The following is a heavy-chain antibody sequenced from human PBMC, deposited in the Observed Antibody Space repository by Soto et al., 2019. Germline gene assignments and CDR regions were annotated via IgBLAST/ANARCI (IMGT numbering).Heavy chain of an antibody. V-gene: IGHV3-13*01. CDR1: GFTFSSYD. Sequence: EVQLVESGGGLVQPGGSLRLSCAASGFTFSSYDMHWVRQATGKGLEWVSAIGTAGDTYYPGSVKGRFTISRENAKNSLDLQMNSLRAGDTAVYYCARNGGSSSPWGMDVWGQGTTVTVSS. J-gene: IGHJ6*02. D-gene: IGHD6-6*01. CDR3: ARNGGSSSPWGMDV. CDR2: IGTAGDT.